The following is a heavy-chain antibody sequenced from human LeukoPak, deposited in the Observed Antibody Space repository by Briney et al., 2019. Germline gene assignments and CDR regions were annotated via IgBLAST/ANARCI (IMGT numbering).Heavy chain of an antibody. CDR1: GFIFDDYA. Sequence: GRSLRLSCAASGFIFDDYAMHWVRQVPGKGLEWVSGINWNSGIIDYADSVKGRFTISRDNAKNSLFLQMNSLTPEDMALYYCSKSHYRAYSSLNGNYYMDVWGKGTSVTVSS. V-gene: IGHV3-9*03. D-gene: IGHD5-18*01. CDR2: INWNSGII. J-gene: IGHJ6*03. CDR3: SKSHYRAYSSLNGNYYMDV.